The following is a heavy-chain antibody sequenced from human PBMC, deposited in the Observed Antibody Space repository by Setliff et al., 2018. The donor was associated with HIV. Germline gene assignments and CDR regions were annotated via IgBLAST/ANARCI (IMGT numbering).Heavy chain of an antibody. J-gene: IGHJ4*02. V-gene: IGHV4-39*01. CDR1: GVSIPTNY. CDR2: IYYTGST. CDR3: ARLWGRTSGWRGNGY. D-gene: IGHD6-19*01. Sequence: PSETLSLTCNISGVSIPTNYWGWIRQPPGKGLEWIGNIYYTGSTYYNPSLQTRVTINVHTSYKQFSLRLNSVTVADTAVYYCARLWGRTSGWRGNGYWGQGILVTVSS.